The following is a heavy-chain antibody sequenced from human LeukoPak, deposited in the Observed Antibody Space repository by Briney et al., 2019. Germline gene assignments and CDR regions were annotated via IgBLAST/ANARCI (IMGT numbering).Heavy chain of an antibody. V-gene: IGHV3-21*01. D-gene: IGHD4-23*01. CDR1: GFTFSSYS. J-gene: IGHJ4*02. CDR3: ARHGGTRITLVEVYYFDS. Sequence: GGSLRLSCAASGFTFSSYSMNWVRQAPGKGLEWVSSISSSSYIYYADSVKGRFTISRDNAKNSLYLQMNSLRAEDTAVYYCARHGGTRITLVEVYYFDSWGQGNLVTVSS. CDR2: ISSSSYI.